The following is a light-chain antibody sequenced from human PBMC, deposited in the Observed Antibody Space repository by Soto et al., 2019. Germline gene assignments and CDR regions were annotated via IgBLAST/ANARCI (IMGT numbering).Light chain of an antibody. Sequence: EIVLTQSPGTLSLSPGERATLSCRASQTIYNNYLAWYQQIPGQAPRLLIHGAYTRHTGIPDRFSGRGSGTDFTLTISRLEPEDFAVYYCQQYGRPVWPFGQGTNVEIQ. J-gene: IGKJ1*01. V-gene: IGKV3-20*01. CDR3: QQYGRPVWP. CDR1: QTIYNNY. CDR2: GAY.